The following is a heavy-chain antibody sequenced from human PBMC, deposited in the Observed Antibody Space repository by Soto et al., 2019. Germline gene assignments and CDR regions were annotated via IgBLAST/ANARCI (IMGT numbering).Heavy chain of an antibody. CDR2: IIPIFGTA. V-gene: IGHV1-69*01. Sequence: QVQLVQSGAEVKKPGSSVKVSCKASGGTFSSYAISWVRQAPGQGLEWMGGIIPIFGTANYAQKFQGRVTITADESTSTAYMGLSSLRSEDTAVYYCARGRSLGSDGWESYYYYGMDVWGQGTTVTVSS. J-gene: IGHJ6*02. D-gene: IGHD5-18*01. CDR3: ARGRSLGSDGWESYYYYGMDV. CDR1: GGTFSSYA.